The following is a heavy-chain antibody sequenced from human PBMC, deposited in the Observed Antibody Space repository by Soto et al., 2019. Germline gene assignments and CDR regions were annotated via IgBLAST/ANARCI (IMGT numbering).Heavy chain of an antibody. CDR1: GFTFSSYG. Sequence: GGSLRLSCAASGFTFSSYGMHWVRQAPGKGLEWVAVIWYDRSNKYYADSVKGRFTISRDNSKNTLYLQMNSLRAEDTAVDYCARDLGSGRLAYWGQGTLVTVSS. CDR2: IWYDRSNK. CDR3: ARDLGSGRLAY. J-gene: IGHJ4*02. D-gene: IGHD6-19*01. V-gene: IGHV3-33*01.